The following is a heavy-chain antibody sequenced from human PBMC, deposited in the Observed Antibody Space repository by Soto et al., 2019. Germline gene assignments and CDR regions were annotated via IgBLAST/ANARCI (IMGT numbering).Heavy chain of an antibody. V-gene: IGHV3-33*01. J-gene: IGHJ6*02. Sequence: GWSLILSCAASGFTFNRYGMHWVRQAPGKGLEWVSVIRFDGSNEYSADSVKGRFSISRDNSKNTLYLQMNSLRAEDTAVYYCARDGCSSNSCPYYYYYGMDVWGQGTTVTVSS. D-gene: IGHD2-2*01. CDR2: IRFDGSNE. CDR3: ARDGCSSNSCPYYYYYGMDV. CDR1: GFTFNRYG.